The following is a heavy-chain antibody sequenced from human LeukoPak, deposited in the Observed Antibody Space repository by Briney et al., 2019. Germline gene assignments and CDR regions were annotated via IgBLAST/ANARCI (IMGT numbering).Heavy chain of an antibody. J-gene: IGHJ4*02. CDR1: GGSISSYY. Sequence: SETLSLTCTVSGGSISSYYWSWIRQPPGKGLEWIGYIYYSGSTNYNPSLKSRVTISVDTSKNQFSLKLSSVTAADTAVYYCARGDYYDSSGYVWGQGTLVTVSS. CDR2: IYYSGST. CDR3: ARGDYYDSSGYV. V-gene: IGHV4-59*01. D-gene: IGHD3-22*01.